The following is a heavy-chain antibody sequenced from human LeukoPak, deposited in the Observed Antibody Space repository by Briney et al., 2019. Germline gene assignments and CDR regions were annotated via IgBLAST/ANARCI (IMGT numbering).Heavy chain of an antibody. CDR2: IYTSGST. Sequence: SQTLSLTCTVSGGSISSGSYYWSWIRQPAGKGLEWIGRIYTSGSTNYNPSLKSRVTISVDMSKNQFSLKLSSVTAADTAVYYCARSLPWLVPFDYWGQGTLVTVSS. CDR3: ARSLPWLVPFDY. V-gene: IGHV4-61*02. J-gene: IGHJ4*02. CDR1: GGSISSGSYY. D-gene: IGHD6-19*01.